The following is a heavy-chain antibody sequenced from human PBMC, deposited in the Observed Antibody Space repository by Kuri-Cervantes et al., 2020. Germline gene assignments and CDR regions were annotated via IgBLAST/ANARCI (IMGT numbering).Heavy chain of an antibody. V-gene: IGHV3-53*01. CDR3: AKERTSTVTPPMGYGMDV. CDR1: GFTVSSNY. D-gene: IGHD4-17*01. Sequence: GGSLRLSCAASGFTVSSNYMSWVRQAPGKGLEWVSVIYSGGSTYYADSVKGRFTISRDNSKNTLYLQMNSLRAEDTAVYYCAKERTSTVTPPMGYGMDVWGQGTTVTVSS. CDR2: IYSGGST. J-gene: IGHJ6*02.